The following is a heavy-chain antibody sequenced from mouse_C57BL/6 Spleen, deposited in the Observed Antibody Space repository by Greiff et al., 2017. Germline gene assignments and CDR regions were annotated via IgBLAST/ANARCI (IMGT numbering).Heavy chain of an antibody. Sequence: EVQLVESGGDLVKPGGSLKLSCAASGFTFSSYGMSWVRQTPDKRLEWVATISSGGSYTYYPDSVKGRFTISRDNAKNTLYLQMSRLKSEDTAMYYGARQGHCCGSRWYFDVWGTGTTVTVSS. J-gene: IGHJ1*03. CDR2: ISSGGSYT. CDR3: ARQGHCCGSRWYFDV. CDR1: GFTFSSYG. V-gene: IGHV5-6*01. D-gene: IGHD1-1*01.